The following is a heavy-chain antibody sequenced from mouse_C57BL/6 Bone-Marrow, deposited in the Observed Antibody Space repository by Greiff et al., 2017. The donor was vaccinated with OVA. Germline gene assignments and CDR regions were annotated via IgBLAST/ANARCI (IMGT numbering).Heavy chain of an antibody. Sequence: QVQLQQPGAELVMPGASVKLSCKASGYTFTSYWMHWVKQRPGQGLEWIGEIDPSDSYTNYNQKFKGKFTLTVDKSSSTAYVQLSSLTSEDSAVYYCARDLYTAVVAMDYWGQGTSVTVSS. CDR3: ARDLYTAVVAMDY. V-gene: IGHV1-69*01. J-gene: IGHJ4*01. D-gene: IGHD1-1*01. CDR2: IDPSDSYT. CDR1: GYTFTSYW.